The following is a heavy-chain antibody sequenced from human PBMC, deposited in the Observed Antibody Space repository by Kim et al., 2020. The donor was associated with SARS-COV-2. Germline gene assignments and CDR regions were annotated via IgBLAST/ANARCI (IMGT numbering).Heavy chain of an antibody. D-gene: IGHD6-19*01. J-gene: IGHJ4*02. CDR1: GFTFRSYA. CDR2: ISDSGGGR. CDR3: AKVTWDGLDDY. Sequence: GGSLRLSCAASGFTFRSYAMSWIRQAPGRGLEFVSAISDSGGGRYYADSVKGRFTISRDNSKNTLYLQMNSLRAEDTALYYCAKVTWDGLDDYWGQGTLVTVSS. V-gene: IGHV3-23*01.